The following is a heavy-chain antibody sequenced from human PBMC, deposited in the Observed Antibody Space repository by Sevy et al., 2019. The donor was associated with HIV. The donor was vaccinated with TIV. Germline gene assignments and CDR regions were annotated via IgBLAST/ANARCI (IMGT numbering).Heavy chain of an antibody. CDR2: IYYNGHT. V-gene: IGHV4-59*08. Sequence: SETLSLTCTVSGGSITSLYWNWLRQPPGKGLEWIANIYYNGHTNYNPSLKSRVTLSLDTSKNQLSLRLSSVTTADTAMYYCAGENAWGRGYSWGQGTLVTVSS. CDR1: GGSITSLY. D-gene: IGHD1-26*01. CDR3: AGENAWGRGYS. J-gene: IGHJ4*02.